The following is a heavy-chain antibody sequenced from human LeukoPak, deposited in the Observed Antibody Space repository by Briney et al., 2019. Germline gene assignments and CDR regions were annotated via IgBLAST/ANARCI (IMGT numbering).Heavy chain of an antibody. J-gene: IGHJ4*02. D-gene: IGHD3-22*01. CDR1: GFTFDDYA. CDR3: AKVSTGYYDSSGYYYPGNDFDY. Sequence: GRSLRLSCAASGFTFDDYAMHWVRQAPGKGLEWVSGISWNSGSIGSADSVKDRFTISRDNSKNTLYLQMNSLRAEDTAVYYCAKVSTGYYDSSGYYYPGNDFDYWGQGTLVTVSS. V-gene: IGHV3-9*01. CDR2: ISWNSGSI.